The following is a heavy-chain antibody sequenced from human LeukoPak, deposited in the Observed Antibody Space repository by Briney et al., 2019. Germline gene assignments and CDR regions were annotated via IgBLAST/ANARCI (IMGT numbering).Heavy chain of an antibody. CDR3: ARDNYYGSGSYYNQKYYYYYGMDV. CDR2: IIPILGIA. J-gene: IGHJ6*02. V-gene: IGHV1-69*04. D-gene: IGHD3-10*01. CDR1: GGTFSSYA. Sequence: SVKVSCKASGGTFSSYAISWVRQAPGQGLEWMGRIIPILGIANYAQKFQGRVTITADKSTSTAYMELRSLRSDDTAVYYCARDNYYGSGSYYNQKYYYYYGMDVWGQGTTVTVSS.